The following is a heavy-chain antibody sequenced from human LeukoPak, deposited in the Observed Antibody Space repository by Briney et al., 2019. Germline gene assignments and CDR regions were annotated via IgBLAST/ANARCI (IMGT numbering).Heavy chain of an antibody. CDR1: GYTFTDYY. CDR2: VDPEEGET. V-gene: IGHV1-69-2*01. J-gene: IGHJ3*02. CDR3: ATQGYDSSGTGSPGAFDI. D-gene: IGHD3-22*01. Sequence: ASVKVSCKVSGYTFTDYYMHWVQQAPGKGLEWMGLVDPEEGETIYAEKFQGRVTITADTSTDTAYMELSSLRSEDTAVYYCATQGYDSSGTGSPGAFDIWGQGTMVTVSS.